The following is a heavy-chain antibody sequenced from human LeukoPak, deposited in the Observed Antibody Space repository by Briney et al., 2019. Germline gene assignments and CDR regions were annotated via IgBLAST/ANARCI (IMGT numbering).Heavy chain of an antibody. CDR2: MNPNSGFT. V-gene: IGHV1-8*01. CDR3: ASAPTIFGAVQRFDP. D-gene: IGHD3-3*01. J-gene: IGHJ5*02. CDR1: GYAFTSLD. Sequence: ASVKVSCKASGYAFTSLDINWVRQATGQGLEWMGWMNPNSGFTGSAQKFQGRLTMTRDTSISTAYMELTSLTSEDTAIYYCASAPTIFGAVQRFDPWGQGTLVTVSS.